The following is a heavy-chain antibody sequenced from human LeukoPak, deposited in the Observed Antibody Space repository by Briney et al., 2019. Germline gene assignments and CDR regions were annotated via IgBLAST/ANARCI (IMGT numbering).Heavy chain of an antibody. CDR1: GFTFSSYA. CDR3: AASMGVVVVAATSFDY. J-gene: IGHJ4*02. D-gene: IGHD2-15*01. V-gene: IGHV3-23*01. CDR2: ISGSGGST. Sequence: GGSLRLSCAASGFTFSSYAMSWVRQAPGKGLEWVSAISGSGGSTYYADSVKGRFTISRDNSKNTLYLQMNSLRAEDTAVYYCAASMGVVVVAATSFDYWGQGTLVTVSS.